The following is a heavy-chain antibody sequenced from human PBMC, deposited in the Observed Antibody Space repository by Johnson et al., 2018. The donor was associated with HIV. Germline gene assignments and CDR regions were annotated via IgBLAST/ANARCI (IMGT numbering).Heavy chain of an antibody. V-gene: IGHV3-20*04. Sequence: VQLVESGGGVVRPGGSLILSCAPSGFNFDAYGMSWVRQAPGKWLEWVSGINCNGDSTAYADSVKRRFTISRDNAQNSLYLQMNSLRAEDTAVYYCGRESTGAGTAFDIWGQGTMVTVSS. D-gene: IGHD2-8*02. CDR1: GFNFDAYG. J-gene: IGHJ3*02. CDR3: GRESTGAGTAFDI. CDR2: INCNGDST.